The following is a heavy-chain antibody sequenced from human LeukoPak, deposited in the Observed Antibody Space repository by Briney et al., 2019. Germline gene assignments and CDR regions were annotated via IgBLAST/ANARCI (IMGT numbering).Heavy chain of an antibody. CDR2: VSYFGTT. Sequence: SETLSLTCTVSGDSISNTAYWWGWIRQSPGKGLEWIGSVSYFGTTSYSPSLKSRVTMSIDTSKKQFSLRLSSVTAADTAVYYCTRLPLDYSVDYWGQGALVSVSS. D-gene: IGHD4-11*01. V-gene: IGHV4-39*01. CDR1: GDSISNTAYW. CDR3: TRLPLDYSVDY. J-gene: IGHJ4*02.